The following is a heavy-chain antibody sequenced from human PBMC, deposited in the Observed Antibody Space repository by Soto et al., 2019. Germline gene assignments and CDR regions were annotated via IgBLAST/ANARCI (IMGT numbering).Heavy chain of an antibody. CDR3: ARGVAVAGTELYYYYYGMDV. Sequence: SVKVSCKASGGTFSSYAISWVRQAPGQGLEWMGGIIPIFGTANYAQKFQGRVTITADESTSTAYMELSSLRSEDTAVYYCARGVAVAGTELYYYYYGMDVWGQGTTVTVSS. CDR2: IIPIFGTA. J-gene: IGHJ6*02. CDR1: GGTFSSYA. D-gene: IGHD6-19*01. V-gene: IGHV1-69*13.